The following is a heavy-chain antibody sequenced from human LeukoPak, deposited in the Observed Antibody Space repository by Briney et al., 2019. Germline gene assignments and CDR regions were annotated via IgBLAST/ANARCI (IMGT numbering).Heavy chain of an antibody. Sequence: SETLSLTCTVSGGSISSSSYYWGWIRQPPGKGLEWIGSIYYSGSTYYNPSLKSRVTISVDTSKNQFSLKLSSVTAADTAVYYCARLQRNIPAANSAMDVWGKGTTVTVSS. CDR3: ARLQRNIPAANSAMDV. CDR1: GGSISSSSYY. CDR2: IYYSGST. D-gene: IGHD2-2*01. J-gene: IGHJ6*03. V-gene: IGHV4-39*07.